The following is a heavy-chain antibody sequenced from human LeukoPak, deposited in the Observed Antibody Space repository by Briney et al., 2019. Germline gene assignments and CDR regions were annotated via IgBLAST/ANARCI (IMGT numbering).Heavy chain of an antibody. CDR1: GGSISSYY. V-gene: IGHV4-4*07. CDR3: ARDPTAAGKGAWFDP. Sequence: SETLSLTCTVSGGSISSYYWNWIRQPAGKGLEWIGRIYTSGSTSYNSSLNSRVTMSVDTSKNQFSLKLSSVAAADTAVYYCARDPTAAGKGAWFDPWGQGTLVTVSS. CDR2: IYTSGST. J-gene: IGHJ5*02. D-gene: IGHD6-13*01.